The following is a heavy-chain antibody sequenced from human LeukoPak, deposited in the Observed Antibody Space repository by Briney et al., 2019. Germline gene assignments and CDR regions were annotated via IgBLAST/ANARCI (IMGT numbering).Heavy chain of an antibody. CDR3: ARDRRYCSGGSCYPNYFDY. CDR1: GFTFSSYC. V-gene: IGHV3-7*03. CDR2: VKHNGSEK. J-gene: IGHJ4*02. Sequence: GGSLRLSCAASGFTFSSYCMTWVRQAPGKGLEWVANVKHNGSEKYYVDSVKGRFTISRDNAKNSLYLQMNSLRAEDTAVYYCARDRRYCSGGSCYPNYFDYWGQGTLVTVSS. D-gene: IGHD2-15*01.